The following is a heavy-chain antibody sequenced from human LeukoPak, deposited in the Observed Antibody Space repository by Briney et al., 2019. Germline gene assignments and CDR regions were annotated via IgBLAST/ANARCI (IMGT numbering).Heavy chain of an antibody. CDR3: ARGGVSSGWAYYYYYYAMDV. J-gene: IGHJ6*02. D-gene: IGHD6-19*01. Sequence: PSETLSLTCTVSGGSISSYYWGWIRQPPGKGLEWIGSIYYTGNTYYKPSLESRVTISVDTSKNQFSLKLSSVTAADTAVYYCARGGVSSGWAYYYYYYAMDVWGQGTTVTVSS. V-gene: IGHV4-39*01. CDR2: IYYTGNT. CDR1: GGSISSYY.